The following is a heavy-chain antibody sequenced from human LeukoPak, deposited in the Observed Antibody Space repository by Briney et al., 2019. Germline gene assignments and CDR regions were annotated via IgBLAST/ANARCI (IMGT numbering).Heavy chain of an antibody. CDR1: GGSISTYY. Sequence: SETLSLTCTVSGGSISTYYWSWIRQPPGKGLEWIGYIYYSGSTNYSPSLQSRVTISVDTSRNQFSLRLISVTAADTAMYYCARSGTKANRFDSCGDGDLVT. CDR3: ARSGTKANRFDS. J-gene: IGHJ4*01. D-gene: IGHD2-8*01. V-gene: IGHV4-59*01. CDR2: IYYSGST.